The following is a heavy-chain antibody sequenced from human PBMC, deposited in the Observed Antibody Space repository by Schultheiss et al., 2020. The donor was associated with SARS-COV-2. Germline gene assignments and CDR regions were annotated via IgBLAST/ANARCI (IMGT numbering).Heavy chain of an antibody. CDR1: GVSISSYY. D-gene: IGHD2-2*01. CDR2: INHSGST. J-gene: IGHJ6*03. Sequence: SETLSLTCTVSGVSISSYYWGWIRQPPGKGLEWIGEINHSGSTNYNPSPKSRVIISVDTSKNQFSLKLSSVTAADTAVYYCARGPARGAYYYYYCMDVWGKGTTVTVSS. CDR3: ARGPARGAYYYYYCMDV. V-gene: IGHV4-34*01.